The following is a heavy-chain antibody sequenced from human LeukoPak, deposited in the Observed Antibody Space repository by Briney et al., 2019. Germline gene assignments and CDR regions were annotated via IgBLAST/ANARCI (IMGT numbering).Heavy chain of an antibody. J-gene: IGHJ4*02. V-gene: IGHV4-59*01. D-gene: IGHD3-10*01. CDR2: IYYSGST. Sequence: PSETLSLTRTVSGGSISSYYWSWIRQPPGKGLEWIGYIYYSGSTNYNPSLKSRVTISVDTSKNQFSLKLSSVTAADTAVYYCAAEKYYYGSGSQGGYFDYWGQGTLVTVSS. CDR3: AAEKYYYGSGSQGGYFDY. CDR1: GGSISSYY.